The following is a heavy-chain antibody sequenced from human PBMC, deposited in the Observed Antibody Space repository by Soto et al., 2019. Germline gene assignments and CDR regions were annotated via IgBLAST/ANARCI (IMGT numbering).Heavy chain of an antibody. CDR1: GFTFNSYG. D-gene: IGHD5-18*01. Sequence: PGESLKISCAASGFTFNSYGIHWVRQAPGKGLEWVAVTSHDGSTIYYADSVKGRFTISRDNAKNSLYLQMNSLRDEDTAVYYCAREDGLIQLEYFQHWGQGTLVTVSS. J-gene: IGHJ1*01. CDR2: TSHDGSTI. CDR3: AREDGLIQLEYFQH. V-gene: IGHV3-30*03.